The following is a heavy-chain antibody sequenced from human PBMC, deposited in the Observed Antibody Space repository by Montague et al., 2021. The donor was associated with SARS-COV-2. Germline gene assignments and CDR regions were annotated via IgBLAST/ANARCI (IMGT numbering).Heavy chain of an antibody. CDR2: IYYYVIV. CDR1: GDSVSRSY. J-gene: IGHJ4*02. V-gene: IGHV4-59*08. D-gene: IGHD3-10*01. Sequence: SETLSLTCTVSGDSVSRSYWNWIRQSPGKGLEWIGNIYYYVIVNYNSSLKSRFSISLDTSKYQLSLTLTSATAADTATYYCARQITMVLDPFDSWGQGTLVTVSS. CDR3: ARQITMVLDPFDS.